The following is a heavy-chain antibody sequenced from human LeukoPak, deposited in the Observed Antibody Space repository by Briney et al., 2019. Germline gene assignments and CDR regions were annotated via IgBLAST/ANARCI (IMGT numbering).Heavy chain of an antibody. CDR3: ARARQEAGYDFWSGYFDY. J-gene: IGHJ4*02. CDR1: GYTFSSYA. CDR2: IIPIFGTA. V-gene: IGHV1-69*13. Sequence: SVKVSCKASGYTFSSYAISWVRQAPGQGLEWMGGIIPIFGTANYAQKFQGRVTITADESTSTAYMELSSLRSEDTAVYYCARARQEAGYDFWSGYFDYWGQGTLVTVSS. D-gene: IGHD3-3*01.